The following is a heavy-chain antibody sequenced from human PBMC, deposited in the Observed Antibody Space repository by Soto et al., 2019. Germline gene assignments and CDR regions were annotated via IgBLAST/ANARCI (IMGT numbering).Heavy chain of an antibody. CDR3: ARIAVAGHYWYIDL. Sequence: EVQLVESGGGLVQPGGSLRLSCAASGFTFSSYSMNWVRQAPGKGLGWVSDISSSSSTIYYADSVKGRFTISRDNAKKSLYLQMNSLRAEDTAVYYCARIAVAGHYWYIDLWGRGTLVTVSS. CDR1: GFTFSSYS. D-gene: IGHD6-19*01. J-gene: IGHJ2*01. CDR2: ISSSSSTI. V-gene: IGHV3-48*01.